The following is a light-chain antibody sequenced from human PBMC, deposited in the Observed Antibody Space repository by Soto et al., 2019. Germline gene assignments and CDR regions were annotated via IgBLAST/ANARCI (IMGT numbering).Light chain of an antibody. Sequence: QPVLTQPPSVSGAPGQRVTISCTGSSSNIGAGYDVHWYQQLPGTAPKLLIYANSNRPSGVPDRFSGSKSGTSAFLAITGLQAEDEADYYCQSYDSSLSVNVVFGGGTKLTVL. CDR1: SSNIGAGYD. J-gene: IGLJ2*01. CDR3: QSYDSSLSVNVV. V-gene: IGLV1-40*01. CDR2: ANS.